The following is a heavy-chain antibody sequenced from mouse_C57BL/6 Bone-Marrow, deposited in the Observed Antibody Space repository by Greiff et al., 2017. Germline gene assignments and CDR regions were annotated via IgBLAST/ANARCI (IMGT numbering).Heavy chain of an antibody. D-gene: IGHD2-1*01. J-gene: IGHJ4*01. CDR1: GYTFSSYA. Sequence: EVQLVESGEGLVKPGGSLKLSCAASGYTFSSYAMSWVRQTPEKRLEWVAYISSGGDNTYYADTVKGRFIISRDNARKTLYLQMSSLTSEDTAMYYCTIFGNNNAMDYWGQGTSVTVSS. CDR3: TIFGNNNAMDY. V-gene: IGHV5-9-1*02. CDR2: ISSGGDNT.